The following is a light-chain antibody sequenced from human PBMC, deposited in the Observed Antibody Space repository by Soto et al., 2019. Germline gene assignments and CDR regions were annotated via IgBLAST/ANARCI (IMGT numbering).Light chain of an antibody. CDR2: GNS. J-gene: IGLJ2*01. V-gene: IGLV1-40*01. CDR1: SSNIGAGYD. Sequence: QSVLTQPPSVSGAPGQRVTISCTGSSSNIGAGYDGQWYQQLPGTAPKLLISGNSNRPSGVPDRFSGSKSGTSASLAISGLQAEDEADYYCQSYDSSLSGSVFGGGTKLTVL. CDR3: QSYDSSLSGSV.